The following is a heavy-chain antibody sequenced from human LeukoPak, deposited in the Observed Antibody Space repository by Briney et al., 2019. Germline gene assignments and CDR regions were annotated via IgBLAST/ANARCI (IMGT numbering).Heavy chain of an antibody. J-gene: IGHJ4*02. Sequence: ASETLSLTCTVSGGSISSYYWSWIRQPPGKGLEWIGFIYYIGSAKYNPSLESRVTISVDTSKNQFSLKLSSVTAADTAVYYCARHDYSNYPVFNYWGQGTLVTVSS. CDR2: IYYIGSA. CDR3: ARHDYSNYPVFNY. CDR1: GGSISSYY. D-gene: IGHD4-11*01. V-gene: IGHV4-59*08.